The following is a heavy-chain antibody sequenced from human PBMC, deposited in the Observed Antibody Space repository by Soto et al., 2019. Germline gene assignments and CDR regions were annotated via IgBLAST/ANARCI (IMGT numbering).Heavy chain of an antibody. Sequence: ASVKVSFKASGYTFTSYGISWVRQAPGQGLEWMGWISAYNGNTNYAQKLQGRVTMTTDTSTSTAYMELRSLRSDDTAVYYCARDVPDFWSGYTHNWFDPWGQGTLVTV. D-gene: IGHD3-3*01. J-gene: IGHJ5*02. CDR1: GYTFTSYG. V-gene: IGHV1-18*01. CDR2: ISAYNGNT. CDR3: ARDVPDFWSGYTHNWFDP.